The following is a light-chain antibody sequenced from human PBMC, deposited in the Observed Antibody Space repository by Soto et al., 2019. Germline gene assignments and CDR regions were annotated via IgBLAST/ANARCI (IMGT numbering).Light chain of an antibody. CDR2: EVS. J-gene: IGLJ3*02. CDR3: SSYTSSSTWL. V-gene: IGLV2-14*03. Sequence: SALTQPASVSGSPGQSITISCTGTSSDVGAYNYVSWYQQHPGKAPKLMIYEVSNRPSGVSNRFSGSKSANTASLTISGLQAGDEADYYCSSYTSSSTWLFGGGTQLTVL. CDR1: SSDVGAYNY.